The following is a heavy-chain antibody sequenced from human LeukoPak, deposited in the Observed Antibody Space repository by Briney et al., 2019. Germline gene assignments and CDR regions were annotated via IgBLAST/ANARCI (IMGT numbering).Heavy chain of an antibody. J-gene: IGHJ4*02. CDR3: ARDRCPSGVCYFDY. D-gene: IGHD2-8*01. CDR1: GYIFTDYY. CDR2: INPRSGDT. V-gene: IGHV1-2*02. Sequence: PQASVKVSCKPSGYIFTDYYIHWVRQAPGQGLEWMGWINPRSGDTNYAQKFQGRVTMTRDTSITASYMELRRLTSDDTAVYFCARDRCPSGVCYFDYWGQGTLVTVSS.